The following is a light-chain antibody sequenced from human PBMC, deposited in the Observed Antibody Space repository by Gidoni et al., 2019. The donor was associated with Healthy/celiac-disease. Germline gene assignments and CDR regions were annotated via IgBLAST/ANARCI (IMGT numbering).Light chain of an antibody. V-gene: IGKV2-28*01. CDR3: MQALQTPIT. J-gene: IGKJ5*01. CDR2: LGS. Sequence: DIVMTQSPTSLPVTPGEPASSSCRSSQSLLHSNGYNYLDWYLQKPGQSPQLLIYLGSNRASGVPDRFSGSGSGTDFTLKISRVEAEDVGVYYCMQALQTPITFGQGTRLEIK. CDR1: QSLLHSNGYNY.